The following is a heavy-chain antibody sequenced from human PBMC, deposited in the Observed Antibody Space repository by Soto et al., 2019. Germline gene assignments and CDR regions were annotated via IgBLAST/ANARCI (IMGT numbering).Heavy chain of an antibody. CDR3: ARDFRGSYTPDY. CDR2: MNPNSGNT. D-gene: IGHD3-3*01. V-gene: IGHV1-8*01. J-gene: IGHJ4*02. CDR1: GHTFTSYD. Sequence: ASVKVSCKASGHTFTSYDINWVRQATGQGLEWMGWMNPNSGNTGYAQKFQGRVTMTRNTSISTAYMELSSLRSEDTAVYYCARDFRGSYTPDYWGQGTLVTVSS.